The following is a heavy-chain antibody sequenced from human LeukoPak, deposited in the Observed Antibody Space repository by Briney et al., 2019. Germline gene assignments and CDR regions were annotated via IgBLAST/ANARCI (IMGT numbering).Heavy chain of an antibody. D-gene: IGHD2-2*01. CDR1: GGSFSGYY. Sequence: SETLSLTCAVYGGSFSGYYWSWIRQPPGKGLEWIGEINHSGSTNYNPSLKSRVTISVDTSKNQFSLKLSSVTAADTAVYYCASGVYQLPDWGQGTLVTVSS. V-gene: IGHV4-34*01. J-gene: IGHJ4*02. CDR2: INHSGST. CDR3: ASGVYQLPD.